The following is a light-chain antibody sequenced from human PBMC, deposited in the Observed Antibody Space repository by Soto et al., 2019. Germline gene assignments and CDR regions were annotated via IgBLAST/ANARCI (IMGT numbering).Light chain of an antibody. CDR3: SSYTSSSTYV. CDR2: EVS. Sequence: QSALTQPASVSGCPGQSITISCTGTSSDVGGYNYVSWYQQHPGKAPKLMIYEVSNRPSGVSNRFSGSKSGNTASLTISGLQAEDEADYYCSSYTSSSTYVFGTGTQLTVL. CDR1: SSDVGGYNY. V-gene: IGLV2-14*01. J-gene: IGLJ1*01.